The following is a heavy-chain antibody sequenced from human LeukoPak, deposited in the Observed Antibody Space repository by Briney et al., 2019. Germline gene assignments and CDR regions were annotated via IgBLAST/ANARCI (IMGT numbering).Heavy chain of an antibody. CDR2: IYSGGGT. CDR3: AREGYDSGGYLSQWGPDYKRMGYYFDS. Sequence: PGGSLRLSCAASGFTVSSSYMNWVRQAPGKGLEWVSIIYSGGGTYYADSVEGRFTISRDNSKNTLHLQMNSLRAEDTAVYYCAREGYDSGGYLSQWGPDYKRMGYYFDSWGQGTLVTVSS. D-gene: IGHD3-22*01. J-gene: IGHJ4*02. CDR1: GFTVSSSY. V-gene: IGHV3-66*01.